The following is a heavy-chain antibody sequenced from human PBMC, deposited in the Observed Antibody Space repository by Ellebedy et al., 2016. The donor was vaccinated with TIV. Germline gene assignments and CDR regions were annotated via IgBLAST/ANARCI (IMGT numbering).Heavy chain of an antibody. CDR1: GYTFTSYG. Sequence: AASVKVSCKASGYTFTSYGISWVRQAPGQGLEWMGGIIPIFGTANYAQKFQGRVTITADASTSTAYMELSSLRSEDTAVYYCARIVWDYYGSGSDAFDIWGQGTMVTVSS. J-gene: IGHJ3*02. V-gene: IGHV1-69*13. CDR2: IIPIFGTA. D-gene: IGHD3-10*01. CDR3: ARIVWDYYGSGSDAFDI.